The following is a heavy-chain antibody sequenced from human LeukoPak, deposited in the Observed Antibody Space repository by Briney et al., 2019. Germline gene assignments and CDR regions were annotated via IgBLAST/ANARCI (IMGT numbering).Heavy chain of an antibody. V-gene: IGHV1-18*01. CDR1: GYTFTNYG. CDR2: ISAYHGST. J-gene: IGHJ6*03. D-gene: IGHD3-10*01. Sequence: ASVKVSCTASGYTFTNYGISWIRQAPGQGLEWMGWISAYHGSTNYAQKLLGRVTMTRDTSTNTAYMDLTSLSSDDTAVYYCARAVTIFVNHASGSGAYHYYMDVWGKGTTVTISS. CDR3: ARAVTIFVNHASGSGAYHYYMDV.